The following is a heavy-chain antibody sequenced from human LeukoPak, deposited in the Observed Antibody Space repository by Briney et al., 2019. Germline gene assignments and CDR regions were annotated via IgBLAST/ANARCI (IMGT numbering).Heavy chain of an antibody. J-gene: IGHJ4*02. V-gene: IGHV4-39*01. Sequence: SETLSLTCTVAGGSISSSSYYWGWIRQPPGKGLEWIGSIYYSGSTYYNPSLKSRVTISVDTSKNQFSLKLSSVTAADTAVYYCARHARYSSGWYDLLDYWGQGTLVTVSS. D-gene: IGHD6-19*01. CDR2: IYYSGST. CDR3: ARHARYSSGWYDLLDY. CDR1: GGSISSSSYY.